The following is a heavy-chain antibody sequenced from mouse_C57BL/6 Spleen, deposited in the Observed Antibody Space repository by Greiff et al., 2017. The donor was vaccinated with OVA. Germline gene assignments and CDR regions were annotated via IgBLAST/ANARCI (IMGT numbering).Heavy chain of an antibody. D-gene: IGHD1-1*01. V-gene: IGHV1-55*01. J-gene: IGHJ1*03. Sequence: QVQLQQPGAELVKPGASVKMSCKASGYTFTSYWITWVKQRPGQGLAWIGDIYPGSGSTNYNEKFKSKATLTVDTSSSTAYMQLSSLTSEDSAVYYCARWENYYGTLYWYFDVWGTGTTVTVSS. CDR2: IYPGSGST. CDR1: GYTFTSYW. CDR3: ARWENYYGTLYWYFDV.